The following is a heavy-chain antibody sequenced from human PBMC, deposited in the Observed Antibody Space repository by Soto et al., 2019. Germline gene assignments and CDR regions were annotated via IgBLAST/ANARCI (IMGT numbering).Heavy chain of an antibody. CDR2: ISAYNGNT. Sequence: ASVKVSCKASGYTFTSYGISWVRQAPGQGLEWMGWISAYNGNTNYAQKLQGRVTMTTDTSTSTAYMELRSLRSDDTAVYYCARERRYFDWSPTPDAFDIWGQGTMVTVS. CDR1: GYTFTSYG. D-gene: IGHD3-9*01. V-gene: IGHV1-18*04. CDR3: ARERRYFDWSPTPDAFDI. J-gene: IGHJ3*02.